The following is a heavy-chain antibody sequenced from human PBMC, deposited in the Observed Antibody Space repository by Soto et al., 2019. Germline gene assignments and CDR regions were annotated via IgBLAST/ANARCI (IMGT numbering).Heavy chain of an antibody. Sequence: SETLSLTCTVSGGSISSYYWSWIRQPPGKGLEWIGYIYYSGSTYYNPSLKSRVTISVDTSKNQFSLKLSSVIAADTAVYYCARDHYVYDILTGYGYYYGMDVWGQGTTVTVSS. V-gene: IGHV4-59*12. CDR2: IYYSGST. J-gene: IGHJ6*02. CDR1: GGSISSYY. D-gene: IGHD3-9*01. CDR3: ARDHYVYDILTGYGYYYGMDV.